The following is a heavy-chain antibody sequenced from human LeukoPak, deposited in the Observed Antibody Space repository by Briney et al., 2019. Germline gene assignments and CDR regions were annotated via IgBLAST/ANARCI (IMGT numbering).Heavy chain of an antibody. V-gene: IGHV3-23*01. CDR3: AKEDVVDYAFYY. Sequence: GGSLRLSCAASGFTFSGYAMSWVCQAPGKGLEWVSAISGSGGSTYYAASVKGRFTISRDYSKNTLYLQMSSLRAEDTAVYCCAKEDVVDYAFYYWGQGTLVTVSS. CDR2: ISGSGGST. J-gene: IGHJ4*02. D-gene: IGHD4-17*01. CDR1: GFTFSGYA.